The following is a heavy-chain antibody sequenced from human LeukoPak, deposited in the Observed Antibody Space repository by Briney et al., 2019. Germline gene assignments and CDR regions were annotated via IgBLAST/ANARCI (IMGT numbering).Heavy chain of an antibody. Sequence: GGSLRLSCAASGFTVSSNYMSWVRQAPGKGLEWVSVIYSGGSTYYADSVKGRFTISRHNSKNTLYLQMNSLRAEDTAVYYCARGTVAGTTGIFDPWGQGTLVTVSS. CDR1: GFTVSSNY. J-gene: IGHJ5*02. V-gene: IGHV3-53*04. D-gene: IGHD6-19*01. CDR2: IYSGGST. CDR3: ARGTVAGTTGIFDP.